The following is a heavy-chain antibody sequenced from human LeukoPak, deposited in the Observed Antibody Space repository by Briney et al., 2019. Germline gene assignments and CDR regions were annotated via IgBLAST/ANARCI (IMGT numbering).Heavy chain of an antibody. CDR1: GGSISSGGYY. CDR2: IYYSGST. V-gene: IGHV4-31*03. J-gene: IGHJ4*02. Sequence: PSQTLFLTCTVSGGSISSGGYYWSWIRQHPGKGLEWIGYIYYSGSTYYNPSLKSRVTISVDTSKNQFSLKLSSVTAADTAVYYCARVVLGQDYGDYVVDYWGQGTLVTVSS. CDR3: ARVVLGQDYGDYVVDY. D-gene: IGHD4-17*01.